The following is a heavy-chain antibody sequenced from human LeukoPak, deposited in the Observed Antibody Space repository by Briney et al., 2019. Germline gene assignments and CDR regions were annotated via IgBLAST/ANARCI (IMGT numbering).Heavy chain of an antibody. CDR3: ASLYCSGGSCYDGKVY. V-gene: IGHV4-38-2*01. CDR1: GYSISSGYY. CDR2: IYHSGST. Sequence: SETLSLTCAVSGYSISSGYYWGWIRQPPGKGLEWIGSIYHSGSTYYNPSLKSRVTISVDTSKNQFSLKLSSVTAADTAVCYCASLYCSGGSCYDGKVYWGQGTLVTVSS. D-gene: IGHD2-15*01. J-gene: IGHJ4*02.